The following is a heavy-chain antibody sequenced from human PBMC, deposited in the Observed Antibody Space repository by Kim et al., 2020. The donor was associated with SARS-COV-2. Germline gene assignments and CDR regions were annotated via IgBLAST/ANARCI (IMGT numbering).Heavy chain of an antibody. J-gene: IGHJ4*02. Sequence: GGSLRLSCAASGFTFSNAWMSWVRHAPGKGLEWVGRIKSKTDGGTTDYAAPVKGRFTISRDDSKNTLYLQMNSLKTEDTAVYYCTTDIVGATPPPFDYWGQGTLVTVSS. CDR2: IKSKTDGGTT. CDR3: TTDIVGATPPPFDY. D-gene: IGHD1-26*01. CDR1: GFTFSNAW. V-gene: IGHV3-15*01.